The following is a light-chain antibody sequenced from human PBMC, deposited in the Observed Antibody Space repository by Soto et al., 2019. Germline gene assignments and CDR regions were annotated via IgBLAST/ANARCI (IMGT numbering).Light chain of an antibody. CDR2: GAS. Sequence: EIVLTQSPGTLSLSPGERATLSCRASQSVSSSYLAWYQQKPGQAPRRLIYGASSRATGIPHRFSGCGSGTDFTLTISRLEPEDYAEYYCQPYGSSPWTFGQGTKVEIK. V-gene: IGKV3-20*01. J-gene: IGKJ1*01. CDR1: QSVSSSY. CDR3: QPYGSSPWT.